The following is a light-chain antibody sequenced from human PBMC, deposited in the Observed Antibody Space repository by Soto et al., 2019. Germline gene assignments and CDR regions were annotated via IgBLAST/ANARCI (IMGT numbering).Light chain of an antibody. CDR2: EGT. CDR1: RSDVGGYNL. V-gene: IGLV2-23*01. J-gene: IGLJ1*01. CDR3: CSYAGSSTYV. Sequence: QSALTHPASVSGSPGQSITLSCTGSRSDVGGYNLVSWYQHHPGKAPKLMIYEGTKRPSGVSNRFSGSKSANTASLTISGLQAEDEADYYCCSYAGSSTYVFGTGTKVTV.